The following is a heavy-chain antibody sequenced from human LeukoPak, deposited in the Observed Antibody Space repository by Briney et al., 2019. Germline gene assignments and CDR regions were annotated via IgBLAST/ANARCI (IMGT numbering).Heavy chain of an antibody. CDR3: ARDSSDYYGFFDY. Sequence: GGSLRLSCAASGFTFSTYAMSWVRQAPGKGLEWVSAISDSGGSTYHADSVKGRFTISRDNSKNTLYLQMNSLRAEDTAVYYCARDSSDYYGFFDYWGQGTLVTVSS. CDR1: GFTFSTYA. J-gene: IGHJ4*02. D-gene: IGHD3-22*01. V-gene: IGHV3-23*01. CDR2: ISDSGGST.